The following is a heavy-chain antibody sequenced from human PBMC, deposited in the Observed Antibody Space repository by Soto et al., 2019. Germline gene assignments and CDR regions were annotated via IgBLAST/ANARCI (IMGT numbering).Heavy chain of an antibody. CDR2: VYYTGST. D-gene: IGHD6-19*01. J-gene: IGHJ4*02. Sequence: SETLSLTCSVSGGSISGSYWSRIRQSPGKGLEWLGYVYYTGSTNYSPSLRSRVSISVDTSKNEFSLRLSSVTAADTAVYFCARSVAVPGAHIDYWGQGTQVTVSS. CDR1: GGSISGSY. CDR3: ARSVAVPGAHIDY. V-gene: IGHV4-59*01.